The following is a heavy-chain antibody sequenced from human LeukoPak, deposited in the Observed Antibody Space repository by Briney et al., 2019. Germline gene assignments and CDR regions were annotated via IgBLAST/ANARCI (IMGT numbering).Heavy chain of an antibody. V-gene: IGHV1-24*01. CDR3: AIGLYTYGWDYYFDY. Sequence: GASVKVSCKISGYTLTESSMHWVRQAPGKGLEWMGGFDPEDGETIYAQQFQGRVTMTEDTSTDTAYMELSSLRSEDTAVYFCAIGLYTYGWDYYFDYWGQGTLVTVSP. J-gene: IGHJ4*02. CDR2: FDPEDGET. CDR1: GYTLTESS. D-gene: IGHD3-10*01.